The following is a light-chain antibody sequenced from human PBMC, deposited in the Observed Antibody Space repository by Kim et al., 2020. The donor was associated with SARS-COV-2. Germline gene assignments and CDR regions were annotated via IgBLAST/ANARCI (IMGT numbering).Light chain of an antibody. CDR3: QSYDSSLSGSVV. CDR1: SSNIGAGYD. J-gene: IGLJ2*01. Sequence: QSVLTHPPSVSGAPGQRVTISCTGSSSNIGAGYDVHWYQQLPGTAPKLLIYGNSNRPSGVPDRFSGSKSGTSASLAITGLQAEDEADYYCQSYDSSLSGSVVFGGGTQLTVL. CDR2: GNS. V-gene: IGLV1-40*01.